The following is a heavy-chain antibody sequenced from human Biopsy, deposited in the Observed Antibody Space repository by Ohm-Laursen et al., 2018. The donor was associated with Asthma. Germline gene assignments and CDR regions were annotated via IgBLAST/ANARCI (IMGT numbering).Heavy chain of an antibody. Sequence: SLRLSCAASGFTVSRDYMFWVRQAPGKGLEWVSVIYSGGTSHTADSVRGRFTISRDYSKNTLYLQMHSLRAEDTAVYYCAREGVNYYDSSGYLEYWGQGTLVTVSS. V-gene: IGHV3-53*01. D-gene: IGHD3-22*01. CDR3: AREGVNYYDSSGYLEY. CDR2: IYSGGTS. CDR1: GFTVSRDY. J-gene: IGHJ4*02.